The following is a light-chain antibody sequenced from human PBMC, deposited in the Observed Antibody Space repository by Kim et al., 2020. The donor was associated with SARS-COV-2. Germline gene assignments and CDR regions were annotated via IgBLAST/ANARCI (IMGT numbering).Light chain of an antibody. CDR3: QQSWRTPPT. Sequence: ASVGDRVSITCRASQDIMTYLNWYQQKPGKAPKLLIFAASTLQPGVPSRISGSGSGTHFTLTINSLQPEDFATYHCQQSWRTPPTFGGGTKVDIK. J-gene: IGKJ4*01. V-gene: IGKV1-39*01. CDR1: QDIMTY. CDR2: AAS.